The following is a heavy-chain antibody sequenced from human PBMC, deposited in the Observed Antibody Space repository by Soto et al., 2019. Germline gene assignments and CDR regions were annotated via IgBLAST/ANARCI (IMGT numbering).Heavy chain of an antibody. J-gene: IGHJ4*02. CDR3: ARDYYYDTTGPLDH. D-gene: IGHD3-22*01. CDR1: GYTFNSYG. V-gene: IGHV1-18*01. CDR2: ISVYNGET. Sequence: QVQLVQSGAEVKKPGASVRVSCKASGYTFNSYGISWVRQAPGQGLEWMGWISVYNGETHYARKFQGRVTMTTDTSTNTAYMELRSLRSDDTALYFCARDYYYDTTGPLDHWGQGTLVTVSS.